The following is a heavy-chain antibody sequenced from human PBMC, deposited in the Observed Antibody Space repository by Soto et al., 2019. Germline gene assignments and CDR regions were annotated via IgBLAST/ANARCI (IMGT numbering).Heavy chain of an antibody. V-gene: IGHV3-9*01. CDR3: AKATAPNAWFDP. Sequence: EVQLVESGGGFVQPGRSLRLSCAASGFTFEDYAMHWVRQAPGKGLEWVSGISRNSGSLVYADSVKGRFTISRDNAKNSLYLQMNSLRAEDTAFYYCAKATAPNAWFDPWGQGTLVTVSS. CDR2: ISRNSGSL. CDR1: GFTFEDYA. J-gene: IGHJ5*02.